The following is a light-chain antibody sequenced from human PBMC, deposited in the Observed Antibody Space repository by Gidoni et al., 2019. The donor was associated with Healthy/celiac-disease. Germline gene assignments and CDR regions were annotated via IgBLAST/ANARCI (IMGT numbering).Light chain of an antibody. Sequence: IVLTQSPLSLPVTPVEPASISCRSGQSLLHSNGYNYLDWYLQKPGQSPQLLIYLGSNRASGVPDRFSGSVSGTDFTRQISRVEAEDVGIYYCMQSRQSPFTFGPGTKVDIK. CDR2: LGS. CDR3: MQSRQSPFT. V-gene: IGKV2-28*01. CDR1: QSLLHSNGYNY. J-gene: IGKJ3*01.